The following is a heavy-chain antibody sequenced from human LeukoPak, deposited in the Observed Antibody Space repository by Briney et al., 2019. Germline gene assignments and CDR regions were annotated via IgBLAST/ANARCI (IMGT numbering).Heavy chain of an antibody. CDR3: AREDGSGSYFNWFDP. CDR2: INPSGGST. Sequence: GASVKVSCKASGYTFTSYYMHWVRQAPGQGLEWMGIINPSGGSTSYAQKFQGRVTMTRDTSTSTVCMELSSLRSEDTAVYYCAREDGSGSYFNWFDPWGQGTLVTVSS. J-gene: IGHJ5*02. CDR1: GYTFTSYY. V-gene: IGHV1-46*01. D-gene: IGHD3-10*01.